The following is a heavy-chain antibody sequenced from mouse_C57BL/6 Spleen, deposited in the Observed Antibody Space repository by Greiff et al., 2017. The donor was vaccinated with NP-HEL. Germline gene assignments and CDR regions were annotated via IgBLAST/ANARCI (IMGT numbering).Heavy chain of an antibody. V-gene: IGHV1-55*01. Sequence: VQLQQPGAELVKPGASVKMSCKASGYTFTSYWITWVKQRPGQGLEWIGEIYPGNGSTNYNEKFKSKATLTVDTSSSTAYMQLSSLTSEDAAVYYSARDENYYGSFDYWGQGTTLTVSA. CDR1: GYTFTSYW. J-gene: IGHJ2*01. CDR3: ARDENYYGSFDY. D-gene: IGHD1-1*01. CDR2: IYPGNGST.